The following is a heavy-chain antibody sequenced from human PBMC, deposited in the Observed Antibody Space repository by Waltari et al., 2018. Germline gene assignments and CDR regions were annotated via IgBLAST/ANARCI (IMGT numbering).Heavy chain of an antibody. D-gene: IGHD3-3*01. CDR3: ARSRGPAYDFWSGEPGY. V-gene: IGHV4-39*07. J-gene: IGHJ4*02. CDR1: GGSISSSSYY. Sequence: QLQLQESGPGLVKPSETLSLTCTVSGGSISSSSYYWGWIRQPPGKGLEWIGSIYYSGSTYYNPSLKSRVTISVDTSKNQFSLKLSSVTAADTAVYYCARSRGPAYDFWSGEPGYWGQGTLVTVSS. CDR2: IYYSGST.